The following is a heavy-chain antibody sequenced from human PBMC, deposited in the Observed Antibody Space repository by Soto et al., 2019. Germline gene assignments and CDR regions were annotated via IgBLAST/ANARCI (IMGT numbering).Heavy chain of an antibody. V-gene: IGHV4-61*01. CDR3: AREYSNSPEAFDS. Sequence: PSETLSLTCTVSGGSVNSDYYYWSWIRQPPGKGLEWIGYIYHSGRTSYNPSLKSRVTISVDMSRNQFSLSLSSVTAADTAAFYCAREYSNSPEAFDSWGQGALVTVSS. CDR1: GGSVNSDYYY. J-gene: IGHJ4*02. CDR2: IYHSGRT. D-gene: IGHD6-6*01.